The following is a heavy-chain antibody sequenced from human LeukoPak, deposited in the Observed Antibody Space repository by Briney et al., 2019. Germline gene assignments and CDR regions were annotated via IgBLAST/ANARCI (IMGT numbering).Heavy chain of an antibody. Sequence: SETLSLTCTVSGGSISSSSYYWGWIRQPPGKGLEWIGSIYYSRSTYYNPSLKSRVTISVDTSKNQFSRKLSSVTAADTAVYYCARVPTVTFFDYWGQGTLVTVSS. D-gene: IGHD4-17*01. V-gene: IGHV4-39*01. CDR2: IYYSRST. CDR3: ARVPTVTFFDY. J-gene: IGHJ4*02. CDR1: GGSISSSSYY.